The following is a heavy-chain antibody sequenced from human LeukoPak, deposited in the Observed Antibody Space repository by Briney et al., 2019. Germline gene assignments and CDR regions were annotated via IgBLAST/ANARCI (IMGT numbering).Heavy chain of an antibody. CDR3: AKLKNSSRIYFDY. D-gene: IGHD6-13*01. Sequence: GGSLRLSRAASGFTFSSYAMSWVRQAPGKGLEWVSAISGSGGSTYYADSVKGRFTISRDNSKNTLYLQMNSLRAEDTAVYYCAKLKNSSRIYFDYWGQGTLVTVSS. J-gene: IGHJ4*02. V-gene: IGHV3-23*01. CDR1: GFTFSSYA. CDR2: ISGSGGST.